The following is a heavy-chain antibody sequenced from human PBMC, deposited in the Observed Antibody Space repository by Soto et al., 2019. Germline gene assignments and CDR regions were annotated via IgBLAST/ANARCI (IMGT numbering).Heavy chain of an antibody. CDR2: IFSNDEK. CDR1: GFSLSNARMG. J-gene: IGHJ6*02. D-gene: IGHD5-18*01. Sequence: SGPTLVNPTETLTLTCTVSGFSLSNARMGVSWIRQPPGKALEWLAHIFSNDEKSYSTSLKSRLTISKDTSKSQVVLTMTNMDPVDTATYYCARILGYSYGLRYYYYGMDVWGQGTTVTVSS. V-gene: IGHV2-26*01. CDR3: ARILGYSYGLRYYYYGMDV.